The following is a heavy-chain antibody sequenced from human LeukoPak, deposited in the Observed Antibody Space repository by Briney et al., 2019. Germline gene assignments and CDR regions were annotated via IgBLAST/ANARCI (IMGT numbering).Heavy chain of an antibody. D-gene: IGHD5-24*01. CDR1: GFTFSSNW. J-gene: IGHJ4*02. Sequence: PGGSLRLSCAASGFTFSSNWMHWVHQAPGKGLEWVANIKQDGSKKSYVDSVKGRFTISRDNAKNSLYLQMNSLRAEDTAIYYCTRVGYIDEGIDYWGQGTLVTVSS. CDR3: TRVGYIDEGIDY. CDR2: IKQDGSKK. V-gene: IGHV3-7*04.